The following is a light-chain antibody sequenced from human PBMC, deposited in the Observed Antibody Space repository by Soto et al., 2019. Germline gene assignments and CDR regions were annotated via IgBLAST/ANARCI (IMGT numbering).Light chain of an antibody. CDR1: QSVTRY. J-gene: IGKJ1*01. V-gene: IGKV3-15*01. CDR2: GAS. CDR3: QQYNNWPWT. Sequence: EIVLTQSPATLSLSPGERATLSCRASQSVTRYLAWYQQKPGQAPRLLIHGASTRATGFPARFSGSGSGTDFTLTISSLQSEDFAVYYCQQYNNWPWTFGQGTRWIS.